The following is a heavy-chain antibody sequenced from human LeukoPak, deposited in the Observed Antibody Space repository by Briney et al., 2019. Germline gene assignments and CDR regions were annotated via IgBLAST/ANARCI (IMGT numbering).Heavy chain of an antibody. CDR1: GYTFNNYG. CDR2: ISVYNGNT. J-gene: IGHJ4*02. CDR3: ARDGYYDSSGYYGHFDY. Sequence: ASVKVSCKASGYTFNNYGISWVRQAPGQGLEWMGWISVYNGNTKYAQNLQGRVTMTTDTSTNTAYMVLRSLTSDDTAVYYCARDGYYDSSGYYGHFDYWGQGTLVTVSS. D-gene: IGHD3-22*01. V-gene: IGHV1-18*01.